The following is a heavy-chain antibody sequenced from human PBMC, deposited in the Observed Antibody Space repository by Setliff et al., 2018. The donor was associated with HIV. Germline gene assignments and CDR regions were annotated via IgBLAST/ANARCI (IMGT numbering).Heavy chain of an antibody. V-gene: IGHV4-39*01. Sequence: SETLSLTCTVSGGSISTSSYYWGWIRQPPGKGLEWVGSVYHSGSTYYTPSLKSRITISVDTSKSQFSLKLSSVTAAGTAVYYCARGSYHDSSPLANDYWDRGKMVTVSS. CDR3: ARGSYHDSSPLANDY. D-gene: IGHD3-22*01. J-gene: IGHJ4*02. CDR1: GGSISTSSYY. CDR2: VYHSGST.